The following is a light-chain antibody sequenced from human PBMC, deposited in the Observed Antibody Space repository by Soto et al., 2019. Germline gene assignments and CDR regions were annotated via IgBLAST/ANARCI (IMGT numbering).Light chain of an antibody. CDR2: GNT. CDR1: SSNIGAGYD. J-gene: IGLJ2*01. CDR3: ATWDDDLYTPI. V-gene: IGLV1-40*01. Sequence: QSVLTQPPSVSGAPGQRVTISCTGSSSNIGAGYDVHWYHQLPGSAPKLLIFGNTDRPSGVPDRFSGSKSGTSASLAITGLQTEDEADYYCATWDDDLYTPIIGGGTKLTVL.